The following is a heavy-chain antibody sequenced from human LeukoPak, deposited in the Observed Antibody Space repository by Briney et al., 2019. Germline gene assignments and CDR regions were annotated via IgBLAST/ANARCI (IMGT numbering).Heavy chain of an antibody. Sequence: PGGSLRLSCAASGFIFSGYGMIWVRQAPGKGLEYVSAISTNGGSTYYADSVKGRLTISRDNSKNTLYLQMSSLRPEDTAVYYCVKDLGITVGANSAFDIWGQGTMVSVSS. V-gene: IGHV3-64D*06. CDR2: ISTNGGST. J-gene: IGHJ3*02. CDR1: GFIFSGYG. CDR3: VKDLGITVGANSAFDI. D-gene: IGHD3-10*01.